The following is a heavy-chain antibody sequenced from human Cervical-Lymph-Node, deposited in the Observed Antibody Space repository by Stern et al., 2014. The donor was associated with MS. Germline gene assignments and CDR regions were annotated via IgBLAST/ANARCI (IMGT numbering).Heavy chain of an antibody. D-gene: IGHD1-1*01. CDR2: INPNNGGT. V-gene: IGHV1-2*04. CDR3: ARASTTANNYYDGVDV. J-gene: IGHJ6*02. CDR1: GYTFTDYY. Sequence: QMQLVQSGAEVKNPGASVKVSCKASGYTFTDYYMQWMRQAPGQGLEWMGWINPNNGGTKSAQKFQGWVTMTRDTSTSTAYMELSRLRSDDTAIYYCARASTTANNYYDGVDVWGQGTTVTVTS.